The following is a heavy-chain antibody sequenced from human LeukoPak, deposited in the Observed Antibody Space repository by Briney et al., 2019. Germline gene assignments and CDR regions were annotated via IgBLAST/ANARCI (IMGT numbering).Heavy chain of an antibody. CDR1: GGSISSSSYY. D-gene: IGHD6-13*01. V-gene: IGHV4-39*07. J-gene: IGHJ3*02. CDR2: IYYSGST. Sequence: SETLSLTCTVSGGSISSSSYYWGWIRQPPGKGLEWIGSIYYSGSTYYNPSLKSRVTISVDTSKNQFSLKLSSVTAADTAVYYCARGSGGYSSSWYDYAFDIWGQGTMVTVSS. CDR3: ARGSGGYSSSWYDYAFDI.